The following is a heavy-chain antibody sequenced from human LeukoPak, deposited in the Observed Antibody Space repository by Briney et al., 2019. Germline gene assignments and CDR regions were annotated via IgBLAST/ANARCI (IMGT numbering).Heavy chain of an antibody. D-gene: IGHD4-17*01. CDR3: ARERIYGDYLDY. J-gene: IGHJ4*02. CDR1: GFTFNSFE. V-gene: IGHV3-48*03. Sequence: GGSLRLSCAASGFTFNSFEFNWVRQAPGKGLEWLSYISTSGNTIYYADSVKGRFTISRDDAQNSLYLHMNSLRAEDTAVYYCARERIYGDYLDYWGQGSLVTVSS. CDR2: ISTSGNTI.